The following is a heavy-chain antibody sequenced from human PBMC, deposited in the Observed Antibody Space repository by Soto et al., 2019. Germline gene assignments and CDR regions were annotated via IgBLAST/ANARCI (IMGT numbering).Heavy chain of an antibody. Sequence: QLQLQESGPGLVKPSETLSLTCTVSGGSISSSSYYWGWIRQPPGKRLEWIGSIYYSGSTYYNPSLKSPVTISVATSKNRFSLKLSSVTAADTAVYYCARPGPGCNDGGYFDYWGQGTLVTVSS. D-gene: IGHD1-1*01. CDR1: GGSISSSSYY. CDR2: IYYSGST. J-gene: IGHJ4*02. V-gene: IGHV4-39*01. CDR3: ARPGPGCNDGGYFDY.